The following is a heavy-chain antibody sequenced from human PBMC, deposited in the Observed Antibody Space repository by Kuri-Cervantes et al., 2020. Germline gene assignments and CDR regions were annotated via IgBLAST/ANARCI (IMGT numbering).Heavy chain of an antibody. V-gene: IGHV1-69*13. Sequence: SVKVSCKAFGGTFSRFAITWVRQAPGQGLEWMGGIIPEFGKPNYAQKFQARVTISADESTSTAYMELSSLRSEDTAVYYCARIYYGSGSYSYFDYWGQGTLVTVSS. CDR1: GGTFSRFA. D-gene: IGHD3-10*01. CDR3: ARIYYGSGSYSYFDY. CDR2: IIPEFGKP. J-gene: IGHJ4*02.